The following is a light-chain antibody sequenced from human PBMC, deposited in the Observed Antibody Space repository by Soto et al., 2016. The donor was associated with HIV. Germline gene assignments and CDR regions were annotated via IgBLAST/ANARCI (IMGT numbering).Light chain of an antibody. CDR3: HSQDNGGSV. J-gene: IGLJ1*01. CDR2: GQS. V-gene: IGLV3-19*01. Sequence: SSELTQDPAVSVALGQTVKITCQGDSLRSYYATWYQQKPGQAPVFVIYGQSNRPSGIPDRFSGSSSGNTASLTITGAQAEDEADYYCHSQDNGGSVFGTGTKVTVL. CDR1: SLRSYY.